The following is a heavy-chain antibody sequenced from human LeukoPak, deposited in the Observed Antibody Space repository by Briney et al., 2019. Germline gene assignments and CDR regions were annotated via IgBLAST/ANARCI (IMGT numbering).Heavy chain of an antibody. Sequence: PGGSLRLSCAASGFTFSSYAMHWVRQAPGKGLEWVAVISCDGSNKYYADSVKGRFTISRDNSKNTLYLQMNSLRAEDTAVYYCAREALGDILTGYSPYGMDVWGQGTTVTVSS. V-gene: IGHV3-30-3*01. CDR2: ISCDGSNK. J-gene: IGHJ6*02. CDR3: AREALGDILTGYSPYGMDV. D-gene: IGHD3-9*01. CDR1: GFTFSSYA.